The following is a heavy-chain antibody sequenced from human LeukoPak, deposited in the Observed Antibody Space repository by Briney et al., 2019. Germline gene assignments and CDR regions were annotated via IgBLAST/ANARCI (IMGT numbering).Heavy chain of an antibody. CDR3: ARDITIFGVVPDY. CDR2: ISSSSTI. CDR1: GFTFSSYS. Sequence: GGSLRLSCAASGFTFSSYSMNWVRQAPGKGLEWVSYISSSSTIYYADSVKGRFTISRDNAKNSLYLQMNSLRDEDTAVYYCARDITIFGVVPDYWGQGTLVTVSS. D-gene: IGHD3-3*01. J-gene: IGHJ4*02. V-gene: IGHV3-48*02.